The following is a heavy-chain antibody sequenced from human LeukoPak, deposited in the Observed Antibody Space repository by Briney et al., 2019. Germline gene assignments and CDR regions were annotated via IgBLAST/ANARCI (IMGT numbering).Heavy chain of an antibody. J-gene: IGHJ4*02. CDR3: ARSADDILTGYYKD. CDR1: GGTFSSYA. CDR2: IIPIFGTA. D-gene: IGHD3-9*01. V-gene: IGHV1-69*05. Sequence: GASVKVSCKASGGTFSSYAISWVRQAPGQGLEWMGGIIPIFGTANYAQKFQGRVTITTDESTSTAYMELSSLRSEDTAVYYCARSADDILTGYYKDWGQGTLVTVSS.